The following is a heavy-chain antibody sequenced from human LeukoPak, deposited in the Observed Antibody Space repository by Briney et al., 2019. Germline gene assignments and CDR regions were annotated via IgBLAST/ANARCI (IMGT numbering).Heavy chain of an antibody. CDR2: ISYDGSNK. CDR1: GFTFSSYA. J-gene: IGHJ5*02. V-gene: IGHV3-30-3*01. D-gene: IGHD3-3*01. Sequence: GRSLRLSCAASGFTFSSYAMHWVRQAPGKGLEGVAVISYDGSNKYYADSVKGRFTISRDNSKNTLYLQMNSLRAEDTAVYYCAREEYDFWKNWFDPWGQGTLVTVSS. CDR3: AREEYDFWKNWFDP.